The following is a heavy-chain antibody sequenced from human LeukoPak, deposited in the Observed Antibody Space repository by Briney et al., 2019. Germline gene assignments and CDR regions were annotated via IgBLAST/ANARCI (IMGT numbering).Heavy chain of an antibody. Sequence: SLRLSRAPPAFTSGDYYTSWIRQAPGKRLECLSYISISGGTIYYTDSVKGRFTISRDHAKNCLYRRLNSLRAEDPADNSCARDGRDGYNYYDYYYGMDVWGQGTTVTVSS. CDR3: ARDGRDGYNYYDYYYGMDV. CDR2: ISISGGTI. D-gene: IGHD5-24*01. CDR1: AFTSGDYY. J-gene: IGHJ6*02. V-gene: IGHV3-11*01.